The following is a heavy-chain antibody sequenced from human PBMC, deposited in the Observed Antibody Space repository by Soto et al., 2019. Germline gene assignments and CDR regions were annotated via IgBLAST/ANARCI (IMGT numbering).Heavy chain of an antibody. Sequence: QVQLVESGGGVVQPGRSLRLSCAASGFTFSSYGMHWVRQAPGKGLEWVAVISYDGSNKYYADSVKGRFTISRDNSKKALYLQMNSLRAEDTAVYYCAKDLTTYGDYTNWFDPWGQGTLVTVSS. D-gene: IGHD4-17*01. J-gene: IGHJ5*01. CDR3: AKDLTTYGDYTNWFDP. CDR2: ISYDGSNK. V-gene: IGHV3-30*18. CDR1: GFTFSSYG.